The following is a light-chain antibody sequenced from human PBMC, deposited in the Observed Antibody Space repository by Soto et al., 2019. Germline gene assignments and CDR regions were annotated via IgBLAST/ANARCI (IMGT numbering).Light chain of an antibody. Sequence: EIVITQSPATLSVSPGERATLSCRASQSVGSDLAWYQQKPGQAPRLLIYGASSRATGIPDRFSGSGSGTDFTLTISRLEPEDFAVYYCQQYGSSTTFGQGTKVDIK. CDR3: QQYGSSTT. V-gene: IGKV3-20*01. CDR1: QSVGSD. J-gene: IGKJ1*01. CDR2: GAS.